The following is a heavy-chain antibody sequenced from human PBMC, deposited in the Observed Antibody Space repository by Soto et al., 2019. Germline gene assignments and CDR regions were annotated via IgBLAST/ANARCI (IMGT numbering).Heavy chain of an antibody. Sequence: GASVKVSCKTSGGTFSTYAIYWVRQAPGQGLEWMGAIIPLFGTADYAQKFQGRVTITADESTSTAYMELCSLRSEDTAVYYCARPKGSYSSGYYYFDYWGQGTLVTVSS. V-gene: IGHV1-69*13. CDR3: ARPKGSYSSGYYYFDY. CDR2: IIPLFGTA. J-gene: IGHJ4*02. D-gene: IGHD6-19*01. CDR1: GGTFSTYA.